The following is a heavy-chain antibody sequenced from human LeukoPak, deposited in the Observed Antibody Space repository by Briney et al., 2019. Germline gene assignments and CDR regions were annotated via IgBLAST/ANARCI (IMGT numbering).Heavy chain of an antibody. CDR1: GFTLSVYA. CDR3: ARNIEVRGTSAWFDP. D-gene: IGHD6-19*01. V-gene: IGHV3-30*04. Sequence: GGSLRLSCAASGFTLSVYALHWVCQAPGKGLEWVAVISKDGTNKEYADSVKGRFTISRDNSKNTLYLQMNSLRVEDTAVYYCARNIEVRGTSAWFDPWGQGTQVTVSS. CDR2: ISKDGTNK. J-gene: IGHJ5*02.